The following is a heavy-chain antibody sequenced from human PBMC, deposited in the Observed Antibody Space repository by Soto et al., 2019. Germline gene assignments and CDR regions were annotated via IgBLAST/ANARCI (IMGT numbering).Heavy chain of an antibody. Sequence: SLKISCKGSGYSFTSYWISWVRQMPGKGLEWMGRIDPSDSYTNYSPSFQGHVTISADKSISTAYLQWSSLKASDTAMYYCARPGTSARSSKGGSYYYYYGMDVWGQGTTVTVSS. CDR1: GYSFTSYW. D-gene: IGHD3-10*01. CDR3: ARPGTSARSSKGGSYYYYYGMDV. V-gene: IGHV5-10-1*01. J-gene: IGHJ6*02. CDR2: IDPSDSYT.